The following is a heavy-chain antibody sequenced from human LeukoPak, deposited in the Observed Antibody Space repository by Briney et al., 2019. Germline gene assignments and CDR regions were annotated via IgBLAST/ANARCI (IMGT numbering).Heavy chain of an antibody. D-gene: IGHD2-2*01. CDR3: ARRTESKCFDL. CDR2: IVGSGDKT. Sequence: GGFLRLSCAASGFTFSSYVMSWVRQAPGKGLECASSIVGSGDKTYYADSVKGRFTISRDNSKNTLYLQMNSLRAEDTAVYYCARRTESKCFDLWGQGTLVTVSS. V-gene: IGHV3-23*01. J-gene: IGHJ4*02. CDR1: GFTFSSYV.